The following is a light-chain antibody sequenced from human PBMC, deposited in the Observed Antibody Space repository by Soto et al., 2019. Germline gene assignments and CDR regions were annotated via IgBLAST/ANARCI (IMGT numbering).Light chain of an antibody. CDR1: QSISSW. Sequence: DIQMTQSPSTLSASVGDRVTITCRASQSISSWLAWYQQKPGKAPKLLIYDASSLESGVPSRFSGSGSGTEFTLTISRRQPDDFATYYCQQYNSDSGTFGQGTKVEIK. J-gene: IGKJ1*01. CDR2: DAS. CDR3: QQYNSDSGT. V-gene: IGKV1-5*01.